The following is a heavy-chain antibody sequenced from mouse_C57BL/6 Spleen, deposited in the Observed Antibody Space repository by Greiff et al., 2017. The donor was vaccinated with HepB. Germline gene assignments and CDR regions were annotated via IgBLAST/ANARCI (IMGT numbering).Heavy chain of an antibody. CDR2: IYPRDGST. D-gene: IGHD2-3*01. J-gene: IGHJ2*01. CDR3: ARSGDGYYDPDFDC. Sequence: VQGVESGPELVKPGASVKLSCKASGYTFTSYDINWVKQRPGQGLEWIGWIYPRDGSTKYNEKFKGKATLTVDTSSSTAYMELHSLTSEDAAVYFCARSGDGYYDPDFDCWGQGTTLTVAS. V-gene: IGHV1-85*01. CDR1: GYTFTSYD.